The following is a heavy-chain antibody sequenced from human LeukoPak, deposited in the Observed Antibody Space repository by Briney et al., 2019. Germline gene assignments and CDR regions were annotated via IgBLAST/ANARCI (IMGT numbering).Heavy chain of an antibody. D-gene: IGHD4/OR15-4a*01. CDR1: GFSFSNYA. CDR2: ISSSGGTT. V-gene: IGHV3-23*01. J-gene: IGHJ5*02. Sequence: GGSLRLSCAASGFSFSNYAMTWVRQAPGRGLEWVSTISSSGGTTFYADSVKGRFTLSRDNSKNTLHLQMNNLRVEDTAVYYCGRDPDYGGDPWGQGTLVTVSS. CDR3: GRDPDYGGDP.